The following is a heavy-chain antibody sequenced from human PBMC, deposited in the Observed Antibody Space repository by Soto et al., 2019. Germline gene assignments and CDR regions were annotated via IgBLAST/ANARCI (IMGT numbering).Heavy chain of an antibody. D-gene: IGHD3-22*01. J-gene: IGHJ4*02. CDR2: IIPIFGTA. V-gene: IGHV1-69*12. Sequence: QVQLVQSGAEVKKPGSSVKVSCKASGGTFSSYAISWVRQAPGQGLEWMGGIIPIFGTANYAQKFQGRVTITADESTSTAYMELSSLRSEDTAVYYCAALGLAYYYDSSGYYQDDYWGQGTLVTVSS. CDR1: GGTFSSYA. CDR3: AALGLAYYYDSSGYYQDDY.